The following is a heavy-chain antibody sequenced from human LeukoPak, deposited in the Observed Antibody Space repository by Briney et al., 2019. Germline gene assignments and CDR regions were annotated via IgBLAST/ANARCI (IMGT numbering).Heavy chain of an antibody. D-gene: IGHD2/OR15-2a*01. Sequence: GGSLRLSCAASGFTFSNAWMSWVRQAPGKGLEWVGRIKTKVDGGTADYGTVVKGRFNISRDDSQNTLFLQVDSLKTEVTAVYYCATGNMYFWGQGILVIVSS. CDR2: IKTKVDGGTA. CDR3: ATGNMYF. CDR1: GFTFSNAW. J-gene: IGHJ4*02. V-gene: IGHV3-15*01.